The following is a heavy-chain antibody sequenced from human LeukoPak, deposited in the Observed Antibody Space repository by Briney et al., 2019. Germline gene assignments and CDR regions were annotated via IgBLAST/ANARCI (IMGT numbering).Heavy chain of an antibody. Sequence: GGSLRLSCVVSGFTLSSYAMSWVRQAPGKGLEWVSAISGSGGSTYYADSVKGRFTMSRDNSKNTLYLQMNSLRAEDTAVYYCAKVLVGTTCFEYWGQGTLVTVSS. J-gene: IGHJ4*02. V-gene: IGHV3-23*01. D-gene: IGHD1-7*01. CDR2: ISGSGGST. CDR3: AKVLVGTTCFEY. CDR1: GFTLSSYA.